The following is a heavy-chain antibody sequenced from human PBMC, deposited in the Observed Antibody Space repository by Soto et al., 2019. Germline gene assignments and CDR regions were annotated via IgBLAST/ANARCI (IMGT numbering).Heavy chain of an antibody. CDR1: GFTFSSYS. CDR3: ARDHDYSSYLHYYYYCMDV. Sequence: EVQLVESGGGLVQPGGSLRLSCAASGFTFSSYSMNWVRQAPGKGLEWVSYMSSSSSTIYYADSVKGRFTISRDNAKNSLYLQLTSLRDEDTAVYYCARDHDYSSYLHYYYYCMDVWGQGTTVTVSS. CDR2: MSSSSSTI. V-gene: IGHV3-48*02. D-gene: IGHD4-4*01. J-gene: IGHJ6*02.